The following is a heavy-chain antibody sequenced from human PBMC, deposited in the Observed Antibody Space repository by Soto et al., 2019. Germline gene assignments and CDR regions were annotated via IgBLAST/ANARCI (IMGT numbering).Heavy chain of an antibody. Sequence: GASVKVSCKASGVTFSSYAISWVRQAPGQGLEWMGGIIPIFGTANYAQKFQGRVTITADKSTSTAYMELSSLRSEDTAVYYCARVDCSSTSCPTGWFDPWGQGTLVTVSS. D-gene: IGHD2-2*01. CDR3: ARVDCSSTSCPTGWFDP. V-gene: IGHV1-69*06. J-gene: IGHJ5*02. CDR2: IIPIFGTA. CDR1: GVTFSSYA.